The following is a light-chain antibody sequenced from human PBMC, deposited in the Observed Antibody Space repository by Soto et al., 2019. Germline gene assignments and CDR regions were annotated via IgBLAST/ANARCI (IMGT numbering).Light chain of an antibody. J-gene: IGKJ1*01. CDR2: AAS. CDR1: QTISSY. V-gene: IGKV1-8*01. Sequence: IQMTQSPSTLSGSVGDRVTITCRASQTISSYLAWYQQKPGKAPKLLIYAASTLQSGVPSTFSGSGSGTDFTLTIRCLQSEDYATYYCQQYYSYPPWTFGQGTTGDIK. CDR3: QQYYSYPPWT.